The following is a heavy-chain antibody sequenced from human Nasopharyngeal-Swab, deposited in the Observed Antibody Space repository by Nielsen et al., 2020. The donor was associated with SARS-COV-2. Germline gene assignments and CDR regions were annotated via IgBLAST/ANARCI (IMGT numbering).Heavy chain of an antibody. V-gene: IGHV3-30*18. CDR3: AKGRIAVAGPLDY. J-gene: IGHJ4*02. Sequence: GGSLRLSCAASGSTLSSYGMHWVRQAPGKGLEWVAVISYDGSNKYYADSVKGRFTISRDNSKNTRYLQMNSLRAEDTAVYYCAKGRIAVAGPLDYWGQGTLVTVSS. CDR2: ISYDGSNK. D-gene: IGHD6-19*01. CDR1: GSTLSSYG.